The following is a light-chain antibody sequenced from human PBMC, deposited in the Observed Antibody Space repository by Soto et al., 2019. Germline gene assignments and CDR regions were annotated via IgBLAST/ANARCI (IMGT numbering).Light chain of an antibody. CDR3: QQYNSYPLT. CDR1: QSISSW. J-gene: IGKJ4*02. V-gene: IGKV1-5*01. CDR2: DAS. Sequence: DIQMTQSPSPLSASVGDRVTITCRASQSISSWLAWNQQKPGKAPKLLIYDASSLESGVPARFSGSGSGTEFTLTVSSLQPDDFATYYCQQYNSYPLTCGGGTKVEIK.